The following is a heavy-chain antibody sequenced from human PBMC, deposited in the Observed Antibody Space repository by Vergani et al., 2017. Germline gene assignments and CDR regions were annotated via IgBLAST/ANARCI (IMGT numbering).Heavy chain of an antibody. CDR3: ARDPDIVVVPAAPYYYYYYGMDV. D-gene: IGHD2-2*01. Sequence: QVQLVQSGAEVKKPGASVKVSCKASGYTFTGYYMHWVRQAPGQGIEWMGWINPNSGGTNYAQKFQGRVTMTTDTSTSTAYMELRSLRSDDTAVYYCARDPDIVVVPAAPYYYYYYGMDVWGKGTTVTVSS. CDR2: INPNSGGT. J-gene: IGHJ6*04. CDR1: GYTFTGYY. V-gene: IGHV1-2*02.